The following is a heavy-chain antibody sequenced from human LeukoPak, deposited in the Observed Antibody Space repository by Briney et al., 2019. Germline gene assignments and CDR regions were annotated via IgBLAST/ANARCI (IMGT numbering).Heavy chain of an antibody. Sequence: PSETLSLTCTVSGGSISSYYWNWVRQPPGKGLEWIGYMYYSGSTNYNPSLKSRVTISVDTSKNQFSLKLSSVTAADTAIYYCARHGDYAGVDSWGQGTLVTVSS. CDR1: GGSISSYY. J-gene: IGHJ4*02. D-gene: IGHD4-17*01. CDR2: MYYSGST. CDR3: ARHGDYAGVDS. V-gene: IGHV4-59*01.